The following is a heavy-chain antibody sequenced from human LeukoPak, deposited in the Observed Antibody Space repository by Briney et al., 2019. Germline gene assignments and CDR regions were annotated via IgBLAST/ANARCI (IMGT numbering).Heavy chain of an antibody. D-gene: IGHD3-9*01. Sequence: GGSLRLSCAASGFIVSSNYMSWVRQAPGKGLEWVSIIYSGGSTYYADSVKGRFTISRDNSKNTLYLQMNSLRAEDTAVYYCAREKTFYNILTGYKRGGYYFDYWGQGILVTVSS. CDR2: IYSGGST. CDR1: GFIVSSNY. CDR3: AREKTFYNILTGYKRGGYYFDY. J-gene: IGHJ4*02. V-gene: IGHV3-53*01.